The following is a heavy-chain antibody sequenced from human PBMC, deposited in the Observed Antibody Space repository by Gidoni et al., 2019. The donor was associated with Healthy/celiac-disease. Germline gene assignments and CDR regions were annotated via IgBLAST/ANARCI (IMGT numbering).Heavy chain of an antibody. J-gene: IGHJ3*02. CDR2: IYHSGST. V-gene: IGHV4-30-2*01. Sequence: QLQLQESGSGPVQPSQTLSLTCAVSGGSISRCGYSWCWIRQPPGKGLEWIGYIYHSGSTYYNPSLKSRVTISVDRSKNQFSLKLSSVTAADTAVYYCARGGTTGTDAFDIWGQGTMVTVSS. CDR1: GGSISRCGYS. D-gene: IGHD1-1*01. CDR3: ARGGTTGTDAFDI.